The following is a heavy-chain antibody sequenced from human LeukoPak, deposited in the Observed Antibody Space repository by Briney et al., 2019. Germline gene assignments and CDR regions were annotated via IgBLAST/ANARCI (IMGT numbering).Heavy chain of an antibody. CDR3: ARTHYGSGSYYFDY. V-gene: IGHV3-23*01. J-gene: IGHJ4*02. CDR1: GFTFSSYG. Sequence: PGGSLRLSCAASGFTFSSYGMSWVRQAPGKGLEWVSAISGSGGSTYYADSVKGRFTISRDNAKNSLYLQMNSLRAEDTAVYYCARTHYGSGSYYFDYWGQGTLVTVSS. CDR2: ISGSGGST. D-gene: IGHD3-10*01.